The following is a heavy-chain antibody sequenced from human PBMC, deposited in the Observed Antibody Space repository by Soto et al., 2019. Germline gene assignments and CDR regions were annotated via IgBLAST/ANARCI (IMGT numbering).Heavy chain of an antibody. D-gene: IGHD3-22*01. CDR3: ARSGDSSGYYMD. CDR2: ICSSGSTL. V-gene: IGHV3-11*04. CDR1: GFLLIDYY. Sequence: GGSLRLYCALSGFLLIDYYVRRTRQSTGKGLDRVSYICSSGSTLYCADSVKGRFTISRNNAKNSLYLQMISLRAEDAAVYYCARSGDSSGYYMDWGQGPLVTVSS. J-gene: IGHJ4*02.